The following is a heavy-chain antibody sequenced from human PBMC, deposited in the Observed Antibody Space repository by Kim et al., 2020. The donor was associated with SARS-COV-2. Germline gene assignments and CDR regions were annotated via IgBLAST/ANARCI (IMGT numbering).Heavy chain of an antibody. Sequence: GGSLRLSCAASGFTFSGYSMNWVRQAPGKGLEWVSCISSSSRSIYYADSVKDRFTISRDNAKNSLYLQMNSLRAEDTAVYYCAREPLAVATTSLFDYWG. V-gene: IGHV3-21*01. CDR2: ISSSSRSI. CDR3: AREPLAVATTSLFDY. J-gene: IGHJ4*01. CDR1: GFTFSGYS. D-gene: IGHD6-19*01.